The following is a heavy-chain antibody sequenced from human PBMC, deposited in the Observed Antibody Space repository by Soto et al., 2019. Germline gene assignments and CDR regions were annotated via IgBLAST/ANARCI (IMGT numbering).Heavy chain of an antibody. CDR3: AKNVMKLGVRPFDAFDI. V-gene: IGHV3-23*01. Sequence: GGSLRLSCAASGFTFSSYAMSWVRQAPGKGLEWVSAISGSGGSTYYADSVKGRFTISRDNSKNTLYLQMNSLRAEDRAVYYCAKNVMKLGVRPFDAFDIWGQGTLVTVSS. CDR1: GFTFSSYA. CDR2: ISGSGGST. D-gene: IGHD7-27*01. J-gene: IGHJ3*02.